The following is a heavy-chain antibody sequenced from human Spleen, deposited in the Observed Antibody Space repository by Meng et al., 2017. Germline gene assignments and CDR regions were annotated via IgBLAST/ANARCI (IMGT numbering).Heavy chain of an antibody. V-gene: IGHV4-39*07. CDR1: GGSISSSSYY. CDR2: ISYSGIT. J-gene: IGHJ4*02. CDR3: ARERGNSGWSDY. Sequence: SETLSLTCIVSGGSISSSSYYWVWVRQPPGQGREGIGNISYSGITYYSSSLESRVTISVDTSKNQFSLKVTSVTAADTAVYYCARERGNSGWSDYWGQGTLVTVSS. D-gene: IGHD6-19*01.